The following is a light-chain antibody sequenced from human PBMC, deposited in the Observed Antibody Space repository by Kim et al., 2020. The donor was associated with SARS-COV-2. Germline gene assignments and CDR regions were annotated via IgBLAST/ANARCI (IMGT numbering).Light chain of an antibody. CDR2: EVT. V-gene: IGLV2-8*01. CDR3: SSYAGSNNRL. CDR1: SSDVGHYNY. Sequence: GQSVTISWTGTSSDVGHYNYVSWYQQHPGKAPKLMIYEVTKRPSGVPDRFSGSKSGNTASLTVSGLQAEDEADYYCSSYAGSNNRLFGGGTKLTVL. J-gene: IGLJ2*01.